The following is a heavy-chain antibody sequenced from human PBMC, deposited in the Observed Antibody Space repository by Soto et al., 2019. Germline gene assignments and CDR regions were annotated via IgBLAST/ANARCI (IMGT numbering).Heavy chain of an antibody. CDR2: ISAYNGNT. CDR3: ARVVVATITDWFDP. CDR1: GYTFTSYG. V-gene: IGHV1-18*01. Sequence: GASVKVSCKASGYTFTSYGISWVRQAPGQGLERMGWISAYNGNTNYAQKLQGRVTMTTDTSTSTAYMELRSLRSDDTAVYYCARVVVATITDWFDPWGQGTLVTVSS. J-gene: IGHJ5*02. D-gene: IGHD5-12*01.